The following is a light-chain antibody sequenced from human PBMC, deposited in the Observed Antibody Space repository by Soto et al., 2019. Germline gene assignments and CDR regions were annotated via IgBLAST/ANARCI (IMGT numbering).Light chain of an antibody. Sequence: RATLSCRASQIILTNLAWYQQKPGQAPRLLIYGASTRATGIPARFSGSGSETDFTHTISRWEPGDFAVHFFQRYGTLLPWTFGQGAKVDIK. CDR1: QIILTN. CDR2: GAS. CDR3: QRYGTLLPWT. V-gene: IGKV3-20*01. J-gene: IGKJ1*01.